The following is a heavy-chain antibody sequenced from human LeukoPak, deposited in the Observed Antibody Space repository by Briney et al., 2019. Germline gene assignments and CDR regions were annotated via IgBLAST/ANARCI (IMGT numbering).Heavy chain of an antibody. D-gene: IGHD3-10*01. J-gene: IGHJ6*02. CDR3: ARRLGGDPAMVRGGPYGMDV. V-gene: IGHV1-2*02. CDR2: INPNSGGT. CDR1: GYTFTGYY. Sequence: GASVKVSCKASGYTFTGYYMHWVRQAPGQGLEWMGWINPNSGGTNYAQKFQGRVTMTRDTSISTAYMELSRLTYDDTAVYFCARRLGGDPAMVRGGPYGMDVWGQGTTVAVSS.